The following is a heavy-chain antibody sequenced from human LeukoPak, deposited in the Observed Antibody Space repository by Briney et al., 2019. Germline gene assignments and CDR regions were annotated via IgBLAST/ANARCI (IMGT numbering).Heavy chain of an antibody. CDR2: IYYSGST. D-gene: IGHD3-22*01. V-gene: IGHV4-31*03. J-gene: IGHJ5*02. CDR3: ARGWNYYDSSAQGFSWFDP. Sequence: PSQTLSLTCTVSGGSISSGGYYWSWIRQHPGKGLEWIGYIYYSGSTHYNPSLKSRVTISVDTSKNQFSLKLSSVTAADTAVYYCARGWNYYDSSAQGFSWFDPWGQGTLVTVSS. CDR1: GGSISSGGYY.